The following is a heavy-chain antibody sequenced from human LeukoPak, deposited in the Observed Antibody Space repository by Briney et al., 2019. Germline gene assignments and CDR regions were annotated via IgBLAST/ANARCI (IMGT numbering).Heavy chain of an antibody. CDR1: GYSISSGYY. V-gene: IGHV4-38-2*02. J-gene: IGHJ5*02. Sequence: SETLSLTCTVSGYSISSGYYWGWIRQPPGKGLEWIGSIYHSGSTYYNPSLKSRVTISVDTSKNQFPLKLSSVTAADTAVYYCARLGILLRFLERLPWGQGTLVTVSS. D-gene: IGHD3-3*01. CDR3: ARLGILLRFLERLP. CDR2: IYHSGST.